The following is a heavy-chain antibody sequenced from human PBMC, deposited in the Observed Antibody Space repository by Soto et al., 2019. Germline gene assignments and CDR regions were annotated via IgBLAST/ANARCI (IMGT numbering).Heavy chain of an antibody. CDR2: INSDGSTT. CDR1: GFTFSTYW. J-gene: IGHJ3*02. Sequence: EVQLVESGGGLVQPGGSLRLSCAATGFTFSTYWVHWVRQAPGKGLVWVSRINSDGSTTNYADSVKGRFTISRDNAKNTLYLHMNSLRAEDTAVYYCARGGGNSDWYSAFDIWGQGTMVTVSS. CDR3: ARGGGNSDWYSAFDI. V-gene: IGHV3-74*01. D-gene: IGHD6-19*01.